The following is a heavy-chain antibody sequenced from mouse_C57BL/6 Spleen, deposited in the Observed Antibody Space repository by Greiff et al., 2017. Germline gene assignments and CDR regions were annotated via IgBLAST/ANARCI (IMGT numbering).Heavy chain of an antibody. CDR3: ARRAITTVVAEGLDY. CDR1: GYTFTSYW. Sequence: QQPGAELVRPGSSVKLSCKASGYTFTSYWMHWVKQRPIQGLEWIGNIDPSDSETHYNQKFKDKATLTVDKSSSTAYMQLSSLTSEDSAVYYCARRAITTVVAEGLDYWGQGTTLTVSS. CDR2: IDPSDSET. D-gene: IGHD1-1*01. J-gene: IGHJ2*01. V-gene: IGHV1-52*01.